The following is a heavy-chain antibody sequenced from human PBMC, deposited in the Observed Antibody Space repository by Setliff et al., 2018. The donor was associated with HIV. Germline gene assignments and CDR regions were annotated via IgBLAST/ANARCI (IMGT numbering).Heavy chain of an antibody. CDR3: ARGTLYYDYVWGTPFPFDY. CDR1: GGSISAYY. Sequence: KPSETLSLTCNVSGGSISAYYWSWVRQPPGKRLEWIGYIYSNGGTAYNPSLKSRVTISVDTSRDQFSLKVRSVTAADTAVYYCARGTLYYDYVWGTPFPFDYWGQGTLVTVSS. D-gene: IGHD3-16*01. V-gene: IGHV4-59*01. CDR2: IYSNGGT. J-gene: IGHJ4*02.